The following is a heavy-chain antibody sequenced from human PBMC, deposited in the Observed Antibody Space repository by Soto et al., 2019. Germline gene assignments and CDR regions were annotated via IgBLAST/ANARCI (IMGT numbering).Heavy chain of an antibody. CDR2: IIPLLDIA. V-gene: IGHV1-69*08. D-gene: IGHD5-12*01. CDR1: GGTFSNDI. J-gene: IGHJ4*02. Sequence: QVQLVQSGAEVKKPGYSVKVSCKASGGTFSNDIITWVRQAPGQGLEWMGRIIPLLDIANYAQKFQGRVTITADKSTSTAYRELNSLRSEDTAVYYCVRDSPIGSTYSGYDGIDYWGQGTLVTVSS. CDR3: VRDSPIGSTYSGYDGIDY.